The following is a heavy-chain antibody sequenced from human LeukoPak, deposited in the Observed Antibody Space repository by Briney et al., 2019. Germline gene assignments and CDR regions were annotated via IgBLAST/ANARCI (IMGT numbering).Heavy chain of an antibody. J-gene: IGHJ4*02. CDR2: ISYDGSNK. V-gene: IGHV3-30*18. D-gene: IGHD3-10*01. CDR1: GFTLSSYG. Sequence: GGSLRLSCAASGFTLSSYGMHWVRQAPGKGLEWVAVISYDGSNKYYADSVKGRFTISRDNSKNTLYLQMNSLRAEDTAVYYCAKDQGDRGVMNYWGQGTLVTVSS. CDR3: AKDQGDRGVMNY.